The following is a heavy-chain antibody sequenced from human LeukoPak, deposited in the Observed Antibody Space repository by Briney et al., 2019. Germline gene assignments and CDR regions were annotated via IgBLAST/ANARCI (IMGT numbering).Heavy chain of an antibody. J-gene: IGHJ4*02. CDR3: ARDPDTNDGVD. CDR1: GGSISSYY. Sequence: SETLSLTCTVSGGSISSYYWSWIRQPAGKGLEWIGRIYTSGSTNYNPSLKSRVTISVDTSKNQFSLRLTSVTAADTAVYYCARDPDTNDGVDWGQGTLVTVSS. V-gene: IGHV4-4*07. CDR2: IYTSGST. D-gene: IGHD3-10*01.